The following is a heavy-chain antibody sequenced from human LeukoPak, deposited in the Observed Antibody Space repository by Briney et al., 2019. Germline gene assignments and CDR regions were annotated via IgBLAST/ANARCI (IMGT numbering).Heavy chain of an antibody. CDR1: GLTLNGYS. D-gene: IGHD4-17*01. CDR2: ITTSTSYL. J-gene: IGHJ4*02. V-gene: IGHV3-21*01. CDR3: ARNRGDPAYFDY. Sequence: KPGGSLRLSCTASGLTLNGYSMNYVRQAPRQGLNSDSPITTSTSYLYYADSVKGRFTISRNNPQNSLYLQMNTPRAEDTAVYYCARNRGDPAYFDYWGQGPLVTVSS.